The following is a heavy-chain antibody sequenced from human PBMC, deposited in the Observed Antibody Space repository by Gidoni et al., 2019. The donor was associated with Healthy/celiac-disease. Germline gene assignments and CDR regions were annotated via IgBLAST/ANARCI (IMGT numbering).Heavy chain of an antibody. J-gene: IGHJ4*02. CDR1: GFTFSSYS. CDR2: ISSSSSYR. D-gene: IGHD2-2*02. Sequence: EVQLVESGGGLVKPGGSLSLSCAASGFTFSSYSMNWVRQAPGKGLEWVSSISSSSSYRYYADSVKGRFTISRDNAKNSLYLQMNSLRAEDTAVYYCARDQRSGAVPAAIGLDYWGQGTLVTVSS. V-gene: IGHV3-21*01. CDR3: ARDQRSGAVPAAIGLDY.